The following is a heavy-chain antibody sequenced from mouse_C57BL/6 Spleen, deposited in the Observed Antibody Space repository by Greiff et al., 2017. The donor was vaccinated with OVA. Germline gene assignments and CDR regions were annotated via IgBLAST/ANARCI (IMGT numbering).Heavy chain of an antibody. CDR2: ISDGGSYT. J-gene: IGHJ4*01. V-gene: IGHV5-4*01. CDR1: GFTFSSYA. Sequence: EVKLVESGGGLVKPGGSLKLSCAASGFTFSSYAMSWVRQTPEKRLEWVATISDGGSYTYYPDNVKGRFTISRDNAKNNLYLQMSHLKSEDTAMYYCARDNYGPYAMDYWGQGTSVTVSS. CDR3: ARDNYGPYAMDY. D-gene: IGHD1-2*01.